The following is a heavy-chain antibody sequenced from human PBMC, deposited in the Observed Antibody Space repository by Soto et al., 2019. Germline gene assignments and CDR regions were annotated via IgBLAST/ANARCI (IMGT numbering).Heavy chain of an antibody. J-gene: IGHJ6*02. Sequence: EVQVLESGGGSVQPGGSLRLSCAASGFPFSMFAMNWVRQAPGKGLEWVSGIRGSGGGTYYADSVKGRFTISRDDSRHMVYLEMNTLRGEDTAVYYCAKASGRVHYGMHVWGQGATVTVSS. CDR3: AKASGRVHYGMHV. V-gene: IGHV3-23*01. D-gene: IGHD3-10*01. CDR1: GFPFSMFA. CDR2: IRGSGGGT.